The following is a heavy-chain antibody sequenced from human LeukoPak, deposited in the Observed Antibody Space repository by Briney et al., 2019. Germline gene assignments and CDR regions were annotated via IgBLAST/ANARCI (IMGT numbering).Heavy chain of an antibody. CDR2: IFTGDSDT. CDR1: AYSITSYW. CDR3: ARPGDYGGKSLLDG. V-gene: IGHV5-51*01. Sequence: GESLKISCKAAAYSITSYWIGWLRQMPAKGLEWLGIIFTGDSDTRYSPSFQDQVTISADKSISTAYLQWSSLKTSDTAMYYCARPGDYGGKSLLDGWGQGTLVTVSS. D-gene: IGHD4-23*01. J-gene: IGHJ4*02.